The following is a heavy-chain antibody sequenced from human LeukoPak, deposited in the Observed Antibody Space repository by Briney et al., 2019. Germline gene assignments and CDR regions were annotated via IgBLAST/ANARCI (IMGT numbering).Heavy chain of an antibody. CDR1: GYSFASYW. J-gene: IGHJ4*02. Sequence: GESLKISCKGSGYSFASYWIGWVRQMPGKGLEWMGIIYPGDSDTRNSPSFQGQVTISADKSISTAYLQWSSLKASDTVMYYCARRKGSGWYKEDYYFDYWGQGTPVTVSS. D-gene: IGHD6-19*01. CDR2: IYPGDSDT. V-gene: IGHV5-51*01. CDR3: ARRKGSGWYKEDYYFDY.